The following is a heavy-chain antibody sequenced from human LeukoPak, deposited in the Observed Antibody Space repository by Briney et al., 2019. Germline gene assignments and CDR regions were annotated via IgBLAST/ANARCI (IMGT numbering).Heavy chain of an antibody. V-gene: IGHV3-30*04. CDR2: ISYDGSNK. D-gene: IGHD1-26*01. CDR3: AASGSYYDSINDY. J-gene: IGHJ4*02. Sequence: GGSLRLSCAASGFTFSIYAMHWVRQAPGKGLEWVAVISYDGSNKYYADSVKGRFTISRDNSKNTLYLQMNSLRAEDTAVYYCAASGSYYDSINDYWGQGTLVTVSS. CDR1: GFTFSIYA.